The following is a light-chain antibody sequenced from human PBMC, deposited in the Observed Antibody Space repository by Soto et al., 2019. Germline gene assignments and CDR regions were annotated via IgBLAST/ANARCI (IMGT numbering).Light chain of an antibody. CDR2: RNN. CDR3: AAWDDSLSAPAV. CDR1: SSNIGSNY. V-gene: IGLV1-47*01. J-gene: IGLJ7*01. Sequence: QSVLTQPPSASRTPGQRVTISCSGSSSNIGSNYVYWYQQLPGTAPKLLIYRNNQRPSGVPDRFSGSKSGTSASLAISGLRSEDEADYYCAAWDDSLSAPAVFGGGTQLTVL.